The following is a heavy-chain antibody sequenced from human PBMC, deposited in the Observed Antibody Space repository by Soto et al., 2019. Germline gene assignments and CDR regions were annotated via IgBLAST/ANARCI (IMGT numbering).Heavy chain of an antibody. CDR2: IIPIFGTA. J-gene: IGHJ6*02. V-gene: IGHV1-69*13. D-gene: IGHD6-6*01. Sequence: SVKVSCKASGGTFSSYAISWVRQAPGQGLEWMGGIIPIFGTANYAQKFQGRVTITADESTSTAYMELSSLRSEDTAVYYCARGRVELVGPRDYYYYGMDVWGQGTTVTV. CDR3: ARGRVELVGPRDYYYYGMDV. CDR1: GGTFSSYA.